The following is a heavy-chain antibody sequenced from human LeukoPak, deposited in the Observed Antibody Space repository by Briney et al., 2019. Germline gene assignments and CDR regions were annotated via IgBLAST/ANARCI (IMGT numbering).Heavy chain of an antibody. V-gene: IGHV3-33*01. D-gene: IGHD3-10*01. CDR1: GFTFSSYG. CDR3: AREIMVRGVIISPNAYGMDV. J-gene: IGHJ6*02. Sequence: GALRLSCAASGFTFSSYGMHWVRQAPGEGLEWVAVIWYDGSNKYYADSVKGRFTISRDNSKNTLYLQMNSLRAEDTAVYYCAREIMVRGVIISPNAYGMDVWGQGTTVTVSS. CDR2: IWYDGSNK.